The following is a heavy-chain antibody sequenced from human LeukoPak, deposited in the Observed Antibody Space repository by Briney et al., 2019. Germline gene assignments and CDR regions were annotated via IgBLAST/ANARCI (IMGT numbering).Heavy chain of an antibody. CDR2: INPNNGDT. J-gene: IGHJ2*01. Sequence: ASVKVSCKASGYTFTAYYIHWVRQAPGQGLEWMGWINPNNGDTDYAQNFQGRITMTRDTSTSTAYLDLSSLRSDDTAVYYCTRDWPGINLHFDLGGLSTLVTISS. V-gene: IGHV1-2*02. CDR1: GYTFTAYY. D-gene: IGHD1-14*01. CDR3: TRDWPGINLHFDL.